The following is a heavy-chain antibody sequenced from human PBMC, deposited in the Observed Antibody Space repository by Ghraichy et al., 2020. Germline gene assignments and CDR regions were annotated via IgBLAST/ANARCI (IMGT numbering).Heavy chain of an antibody. J-gene: IGHJ4*02. Sequence: SQTLSLTCAISGDSVSSNSVAWNWIRQSPSRGLEWLGRTFYRSKWSNEYAVSVKSRITINPDTSKNQFSLQLISVTPEDTALYYCARGNGNPHGSYYFDYWGQGTLVTVSS. CDR3: ARGNGNPHGSYYFDY. CDR2: TFYRSKWSN. V-gene: IGHV6-1*01. CDR1: GDSVSSNSVA. D-gene: IGHD3-10*01.